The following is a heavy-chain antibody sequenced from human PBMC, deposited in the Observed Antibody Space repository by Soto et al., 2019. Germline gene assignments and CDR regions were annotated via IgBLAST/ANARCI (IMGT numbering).Heavy chain of an antibody. D-gene: IGHD2-2*01. CDR1: GFSFSINGVA. Sequence: QITLKESGPTLVKPTQTLTLTCTFSGFSFSINGVAVGWIRQPPGQALEWLALIYWDDDQRYNPSLKNRLTITKNHVRNQVVLTKPNIEPVDTATYYWAHKRDVSSGFNSWGQGTLVTVSS. J-gene: IGHJ5*01. V-gene: IGHV2-5*02. CDR2: IYWDDDQ. CDR3: AHKRDVSSGFNS.